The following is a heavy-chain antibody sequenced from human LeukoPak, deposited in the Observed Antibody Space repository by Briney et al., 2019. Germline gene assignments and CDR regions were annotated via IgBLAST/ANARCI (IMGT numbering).Heavy chain of an antibody. Sequence: GRSLRFSCAASGFTFNIYAMHWVRQAPGKGLEWVAVISYDESNKYYADSVKGRFTISRDNSKNTLYLQMNSLRAEDTAVYYCARRWSFDYWGQGTLVTVSS. J-gene: IGHJ4*02. CDR3: ARRWSFDY. D-gene: IGHD6-13*01. V-gene: IGHV3-30*04. CDR2: ISYDESNK. CDR1: GFTFNIYA.